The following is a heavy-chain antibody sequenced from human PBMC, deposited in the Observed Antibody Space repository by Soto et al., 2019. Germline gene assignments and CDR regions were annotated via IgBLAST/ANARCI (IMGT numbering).Heavy chain of an antibody. CDR2: ISYDGSNK. V-gene: IGHV3-30*04. CDR3: AKEGFPLGGIDY. CDR1: GFTFSSYA. D-gene: IGHD3-16*01. J-gene: IGHJ4*02. Sequence: GGSLRLSCAASGFTFSSYAMHWVRQAPGKGLEWVAVISYDGSNKYYADSVKGRFTISRDNSKNTLYLQMNSLRAEDTAVYYCAKEGFPLGGIDYWGQGTLVTVSS.